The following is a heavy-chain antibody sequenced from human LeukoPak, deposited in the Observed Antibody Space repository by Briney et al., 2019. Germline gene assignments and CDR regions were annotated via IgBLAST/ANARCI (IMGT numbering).Heavy chain of an antibody. J-gene: IGHJ3*02. CDR3: ARDRGRRGSSTAAGAFDI. V-gene: IGHV3-53*01. D-gene: IGHD2-2*01. CDR2: IYSGGST. Sequence: GGSLRLSCAASGFTFGSYAMSWVRQAPGKGLEWVSVIYSGGSTYYADSVKGRFTISRDNSKNTLYLQMNSLRAEDTAVYYCARDRGRRGSSTAAGAFDIWGQGTMVTVSS. CDR1: GFTFGSYA.